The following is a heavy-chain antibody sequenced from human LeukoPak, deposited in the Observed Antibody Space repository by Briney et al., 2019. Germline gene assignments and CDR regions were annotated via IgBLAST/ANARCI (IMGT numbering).Heavy chain of an antibody. Sequence: SETLSLTCTVSGYSISSGYYWGWIRQPPGKGLEWIGSIYHSGSTYYNPSLKSRVTISIDTSKNQFSLKLSSVTAADTAVYYCARDLTPPYDYVWGSYRLGAFDIWGQGTMVTVSS. V-gene: IGHV4-38-2*02. D-gene: IGHD3-16*02. CDR1: GYSISSGYY. CDR3: ARDLTPPYDYVWGSYRLGAFDI. J-gene: IGHJ3*02. CDR2: IYHSGST.